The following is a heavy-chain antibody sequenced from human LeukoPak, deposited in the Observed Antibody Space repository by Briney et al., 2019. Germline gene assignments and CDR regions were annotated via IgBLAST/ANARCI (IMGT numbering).Heavy chain of an antibody. CDR2: INHSGST. V-gene: IGHV4-34*01. Sequence: SETLSLTCAVYGGSFSGYYWSWIRQPPGKGLEWIGEINHSGSTNYNPSLKSRVTISVDTSKNQFSLKLSSVTAADTAVYYCARQREGYYYDSSGYLDYWGQGTLVTVSS. CDR3: ARQREGYYYDSSGYLDY. D-gene: IGHD3-22*01. J-gene: IGHJ4*02. CDR1: GGSFSGYY.